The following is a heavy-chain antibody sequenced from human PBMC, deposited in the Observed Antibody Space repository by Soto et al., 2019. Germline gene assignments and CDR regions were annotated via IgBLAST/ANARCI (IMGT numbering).Heavy chain of an antibody. J-gene: IGHJ4*02. V-gene: IGHV3-30*18. CDR2: ISYDGSNK. D-gene: IGHD3-10*01. CDR1: GFTFSSYG. CDR3: AKAGDSVTMVRGVISAFDY. Sequence: PGGSLRLSCAASGFTFSSYGMHWVRQAPGKGLEWVAVISYDGSNKYYADSVKGRFTISRDNSKNTLYLEMNSLRAEDTAVYYCAKAGDSVTMVRGVISAFDYWGQGTLVTVSS.